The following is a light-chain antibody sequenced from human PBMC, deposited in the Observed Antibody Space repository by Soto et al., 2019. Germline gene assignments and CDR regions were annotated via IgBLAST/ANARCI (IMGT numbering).Light chain of an antibody. CDR3: QQHDNSPLT. J-gene: IGKJ4*01. CDR2: GAS. Sequence: DIVLTQSPGTLSLSPGERAALSCRASQSVSSTYLAWYQQKPGQAPRLLIYGASNRATGIPDRFSGSGSGTDFTLTISGLEPDDFAVYYCQQHDNSPLTFGGGTKVEIK. V-gene: IGKV3-20*01. CDR1: QSVSSTY.